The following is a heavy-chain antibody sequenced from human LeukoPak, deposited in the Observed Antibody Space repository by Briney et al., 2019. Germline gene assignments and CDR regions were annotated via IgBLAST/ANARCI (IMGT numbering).Heavy chain of an antibody. J-gene: IGHJ4*01. CDR2: LYYGGST. CDR3: ARAGFGSGWHYFDY. V-gene: IGHV4-59*12. Sequence: SETLSLTCTVSGGSISTYYWSWIRQPPGKGLEWIGYLYYGGSTSYNPSLKSRVTISVDTSKNQYSLRLISVTAADTAVYYCARAGFGSGWHYFDYWGRGILVSVSS. CDR1: GGSISTYY. D-gene: IGHD6-19*01.